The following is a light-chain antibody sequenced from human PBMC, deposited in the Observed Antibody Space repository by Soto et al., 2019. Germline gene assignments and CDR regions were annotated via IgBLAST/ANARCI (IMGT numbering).Light chain of an antibody. Sequence: DIQMPQSPSTLSASVGARVTITCRASQSITTWLAWYQQKPGKANNLLIYDASSLESGVPSRFSGSGSGTEFTLTISSLQPDEFATYYCKQFSSFSRTVGHGTRLEIK. V-gene: IGKV1-5*01. CDR1: QSITTW. CDR3: KQFSSFSRT. J-gene: IGKJ5*01. CDR2: DAS.